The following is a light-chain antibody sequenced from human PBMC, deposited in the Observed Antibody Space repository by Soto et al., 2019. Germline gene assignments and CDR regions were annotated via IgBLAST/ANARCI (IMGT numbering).Light chain of an antibody. CDR1: QSVSSY. J-gene: IGKJ2*01. CDR3: QPRNNWPPYT. V-gene: IGKV3-11*01. Sequence: EIVLTQSPATLSLSPGERATLSCSASQSVSSYLAWYQQKPGQAPRLLIYDASNRATGIPARFSGSGSGTGFNSTITGLEPEDFPVYYCQPRNNWPPYTFGKGTKLEIK. CDR2: DAS.